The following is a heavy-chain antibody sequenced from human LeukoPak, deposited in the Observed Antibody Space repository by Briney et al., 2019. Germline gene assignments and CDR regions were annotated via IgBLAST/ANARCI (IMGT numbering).Heavy chain of an antibody. CDR2: IYHSGST. V-gene: IGHV4-59*08. Sequence: SETLSLTCTVSGGSISSYYWSWIRQPPGKGLEWIGYIYHSGSTNYNSSLKSRVTISVDTSKNQFSLKLSSVTAADTAVYYCARGGWRPSDAFDIWGQGTMVTVSS. CDR1: GGSISSYY. CDR3: ARGGWRPSDAFDI. J-gene: IGHJ3*02. D-gene: IGHD6-19*01.